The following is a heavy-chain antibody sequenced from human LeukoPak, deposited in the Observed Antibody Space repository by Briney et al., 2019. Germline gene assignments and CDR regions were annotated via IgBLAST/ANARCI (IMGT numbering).Heavy chain of an antibody. CDR2: IRSSSSTE. CDR1: GFTFSTYS. D-gene: IGHD3-3*02. J-gene: IGHJ4*02. V-gene: IGHV3-48*01. Sequence: PGGSLRLSCVASGFTFSTYSMNWVRQAPGKGLEWISHIRSSSSTEYYADSVKGRFTISRDNAKNALYLQMNSLRAEDTAVYYCVRGFTLGARWGQGTLVTVSS. CDR3: VRGFTLGAR.